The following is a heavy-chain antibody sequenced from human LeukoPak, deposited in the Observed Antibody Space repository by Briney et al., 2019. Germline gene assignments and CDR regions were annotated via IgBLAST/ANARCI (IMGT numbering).Heavy chain of an antibody. J-gene: IGHJ4*02. Sequence: GESLQISCKGSGYSFTNYWIGWVRRMPGKGLEWMGIIYPGDSDTRYSLSFQGQVTISVDKSISTAYLQWSSLKASDTAIYYCVRASSSLIVVIHYSLDYWGQGTLVTVSS. CDR2: IYPGDSDT. CDR3: VRASSSLIVVIHYSLDY. D-gene: IGHD3-22*01. CDR1: GYSFTNYW. V-gene: IGHV5-51*01.